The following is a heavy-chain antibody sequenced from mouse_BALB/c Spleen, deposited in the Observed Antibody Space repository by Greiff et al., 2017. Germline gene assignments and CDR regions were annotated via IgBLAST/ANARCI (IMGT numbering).Heavy chain of an antibody. Sequence: EVHLVESGGGLVKPGGSLKLSCAASGFTFSSYAMSWVRQTPEKRLEWVASISSGGSTYYPDSVKGRFTISRDNARNILYLQMSSLRSEDTAMYYCARRVDYYGSSYAYYFDYWGQGTTLTVSS. J-gene: IGHJ2*01. V-gene: IGHV5-6-5*01. CDR3: ARRVDYYGSSYAYYFDY. CDR1: GFTFSSYA. D-gene: IGHD1-1*01. CDR2: ISSGGST.